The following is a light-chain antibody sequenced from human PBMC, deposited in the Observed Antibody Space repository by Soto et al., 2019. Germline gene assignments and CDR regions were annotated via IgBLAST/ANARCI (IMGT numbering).Light chain of an antibody. CDR3: QQLNSYPLT. CDR2: VAS. J-gene: IGKJ4*01. Sequence: IQLTQSPSSLSASVGDSVTITCRASQDITNHLAWYQQKTGRAPKLLIYVASTLQSGVPSRFSGSGSGTDYSLTISSRQPEDFATYYCQQLNSYPLTFGGGTKVEIK. CDR1: QDITNH. V-gene: IGKV1-9*01.